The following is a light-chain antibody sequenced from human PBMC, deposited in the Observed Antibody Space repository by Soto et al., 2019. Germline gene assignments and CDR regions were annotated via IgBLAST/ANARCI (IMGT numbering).Light chain of an antibody. CDR1: QSVSSSY. J-gene: IGKJ1*01. Sequence: EIVLTQSPGTLSLSPGERATLSCRASQSVSSSYLAWYQQKPGQAPRLLIYVSSSRATGIPDRFSGSGSGTDFTLTISRLEPEDFAVYSCQQYGSSPRTFGQGTKLEIK. CDR3: QQYGSSPRT. CDR2: VSS. V-gene: IGKV3-20*01.